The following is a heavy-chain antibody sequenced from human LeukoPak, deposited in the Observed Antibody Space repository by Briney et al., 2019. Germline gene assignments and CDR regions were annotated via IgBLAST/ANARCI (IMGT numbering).Heavy chain of an antibody. CDR2: IYYSGST. Sequence: SETLSLTCTVSGVSIRSYYWSWIRQPPGKGLEWIGYIYYSGSTNYNPSLKSRVTISVDTSKNQFSLKLSSVTAADTAVYYCARVERGSGSHYGLYYYYYMDVWGKGTTVTISS. CDR1: GVSIRSYY. D-gene: IGHD3-10*01. CDR3: ARVERGSGSHYGLYYYYYMDV. J-gene: IGHJ6*03. V-gene: IGHV4-59*01.